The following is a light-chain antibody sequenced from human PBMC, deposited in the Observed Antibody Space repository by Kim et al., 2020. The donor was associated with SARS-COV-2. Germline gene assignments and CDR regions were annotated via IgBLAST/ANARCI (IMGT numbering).Light chain of an antibody. Sequence: PATLSVSPGERATLSCRASQSVGSKLYWYQQKPGQAPRLLIYDASTRATAIPARFSASGSGTDFTLTISSLQSEDFAVYYCHHDSFGGGTKVDIK. J-gene: IGKJ4*01. CDR1: QSVGSK. V-gene: IGKV3-15*01. CDR3: HHDS. CDR2: DAS.